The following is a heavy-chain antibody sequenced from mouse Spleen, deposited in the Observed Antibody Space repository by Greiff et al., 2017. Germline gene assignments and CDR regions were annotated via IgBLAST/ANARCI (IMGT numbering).Heavy chain of an antibody. CDR2: IWSGGST. Sequence: QVQLQQSGPGLVQPSQSLSITCTVSGFSLTSYGVHWVRQSPGKGLEWLGVIWSGGSTDYNAAFISRLSISKDNSKSQVFFKMNSLQADDTAIYYCARNGDYDYDGFAYWGQGTLVTVSA. D-gene: IGHD2-4*01. J-gene: IGHJ3*01. CDR1: GFSLTSYG. V-gene: IGHV2-2*01. CDR3: ARNGDYDYDGFAY.